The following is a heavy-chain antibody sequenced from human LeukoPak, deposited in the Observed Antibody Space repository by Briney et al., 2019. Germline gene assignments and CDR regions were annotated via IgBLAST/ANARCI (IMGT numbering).Heavy chain of an antibody. CDR3: AREVFEGQRQSDAFDV. V-gene: IGHV3-74*01. Sequence: RGSLRLPCAASGFTFSSHWMHWVRPAPGEGLVWVSRVNGPGDWTHYADSVRGRFIISRDNAENTISLQMNNLRAEDTAVYFCAREVFEGQRQSDAFDVWGQGTMVTVSS. D-gene: IGHD6-25*01. CDR1: GFTFSSHW. J-gene: IGHJ3*01. CDR2: VNGPGDWT.